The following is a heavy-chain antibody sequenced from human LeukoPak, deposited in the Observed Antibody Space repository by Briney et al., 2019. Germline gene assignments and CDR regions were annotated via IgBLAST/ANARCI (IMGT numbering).Heavy chain of an antibody. CDR1: GGSISSGGYY. Sequence: SQTLSLTCTVSGGSISSGGYYWSWIRQPPGKGLEWIGYIYHSGSTYYNPSLKSRVTISVDRSKNQFSLKLSSVTAADTAVYYCASDSCNWGSGVDYWGQGTLVTVSS. CDR2: IYHSGST. J-gene: IGHJ4*02. V-gene: IGHV4-30-2*01. D-gene: IGHD7-27*01. CDR3: ASDSCNWGSGVDY.